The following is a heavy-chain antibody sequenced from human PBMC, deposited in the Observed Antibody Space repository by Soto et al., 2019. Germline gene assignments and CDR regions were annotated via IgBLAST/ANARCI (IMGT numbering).Heavy chain of an antibody. CDR1: GGSISSYY. Sequence: KPSETLSLTCSVSGGSISSYYWNWIRQPPGKGLEWIGYIYYNGNTNYNPSLRSRVILSLDTSKNQFSLKLSSVTAADTAVYYCARDKGGYSGYPTYDWFDPWGQGTLVTVSS. D-gene: IGHD5-12*01. CDR3: ARDKGGYSGYPTYDWFDP. CDR2: IYYNGNT. V-gene: IGHV4-59*01. J-gene: IGHJ5*02.